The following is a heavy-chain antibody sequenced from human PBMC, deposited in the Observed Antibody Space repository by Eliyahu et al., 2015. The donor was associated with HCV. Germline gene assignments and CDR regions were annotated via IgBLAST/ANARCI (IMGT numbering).Heavy chain of an antibody. CDR2: XHYSGST. J-gene: IGHJ5*02. D-gene: IGHD6-19*01. V-gene: IGHV4-59*01. CDR3: ASGGGGIAVTGTGGWFDP. Sequence: QVQLQESGPGLVXPSETLSLTCTVSGGSIPXSXWSWXPXPPGEGPGWVGYXHYSGSTNYNPTLKSRVTISVDTSKNQFSLNLTSVTAADTAMYYCASGGGGIAVTGTGGWFDPWGQGTLVTVSS. CDR1: GGSIPXSX.